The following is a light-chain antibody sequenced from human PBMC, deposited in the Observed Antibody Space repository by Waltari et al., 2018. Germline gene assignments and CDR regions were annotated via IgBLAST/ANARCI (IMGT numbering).Light chain of an antibody. J-gene: IGKJ4*01. CDR1: ESVSSN. Sequence: EIVMTQSPATLSVSPGERAPLSCRASESVSSNLGWYQQKPGQAPRLLMYGASTRATGIPARFSGSGSGTEFTLTISSLQSEDFAVYYCQQYTNWPLTFGGGTKVEIK. CDR3: QQYTNWPLT. V-gene: IGKV3-15*01. CDR2: GAS.